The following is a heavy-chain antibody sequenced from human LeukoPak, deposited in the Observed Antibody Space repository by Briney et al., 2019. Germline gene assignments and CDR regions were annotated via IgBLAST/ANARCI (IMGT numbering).Heavy chain of an antibody. CDR3: ARVGCSGGSCYYYYYMDV. CDR1: GFTFRSYE. D-gene: IGHD2-15*01. CDR2: ISSSGSSI. Sequence: GGSLRLSXAASGFTFRSYEMNWVRQAPGKGLEWLSYISSSGSSIYYADSVKGRFTISRDNAKNSLYLQMNSLRAEDTAVYYCARVGCSGGSCYYYYYMDVWGKGTTVTVSS. V-gene: IGHV3-48*03. J-gene: IGHJ6*03.